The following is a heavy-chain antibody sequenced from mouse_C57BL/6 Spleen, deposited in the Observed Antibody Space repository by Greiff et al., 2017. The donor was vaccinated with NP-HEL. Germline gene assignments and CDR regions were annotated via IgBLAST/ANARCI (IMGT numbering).Heavy chain of an antibody. CDR1: GYTFTGYW. V-gene: IGHV1-9*01. Sequence: LKESGAELMKPGASVKLSCKATGYTFTGYWIEWVKQRPGHGLEWIGEILPGSGSTNYNEKFKGKAPFTADTSSNPAYMQLSSLTTEDSAIYNCARLGGLRQGSQGYWGQGTTLTVSS. D-gene: IGHD2-4*01. CDR2: ILPGSGST. CDR3: ARLGGLRQGSQGY. J-gene: IGHJ2*01.